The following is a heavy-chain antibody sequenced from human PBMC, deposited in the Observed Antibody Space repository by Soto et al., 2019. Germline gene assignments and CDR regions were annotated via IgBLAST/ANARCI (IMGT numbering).Heavy chain of an antibody. CDR1: GYTFTSYA. J-gene: IGHJ6*02. V-gene: IGHV1-3*01. CDR3: ASSYYGSGNPKDYYYGMDV. D-gene: IGHD3-10*01. Sequence: GASVKVSFTASGYTFTSYAMHWVRQAPGQRLEWMGWINAGNGNTKYSQKFQGGVTITRDTSASTAYMELSSLRSEDTAVYYCASSYYGSGNPKDYYYGMDVWGQGTTVTVSS. CDR2: INAGNGNT.